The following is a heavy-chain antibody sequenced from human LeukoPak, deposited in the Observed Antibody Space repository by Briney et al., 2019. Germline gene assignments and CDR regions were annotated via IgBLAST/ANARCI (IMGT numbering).Heavy chain of an antibody. J-gene: IGHJ4*02. Sequence: GGSLRLSCAASGFTFSSYSMNWVRQAPGKGLEWVSSISSSSSYIYYADSVKGRFTISRDNAKNSLYLQMNSLRAEDTAVYYCARARYSYGPKSYFDYWGQGTLVTVSS. CDR1: GFTFSSYS. CDR2: ISSSSSYI. CDR3: ARARYSYGPKSYFDY. D-gene: IGHD5-18*01. V-gene: IGHV3-21*01.